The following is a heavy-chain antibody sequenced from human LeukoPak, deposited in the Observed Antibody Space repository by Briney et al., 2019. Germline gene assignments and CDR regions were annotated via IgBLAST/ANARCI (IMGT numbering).Heavy chain of an antibody. Sequence: ASVKVSCKASGYTFTSYDINWVRQAPGQGLEWMGWISAYNGNTNYAQKLQGRVTMITDTSTSTAYMELRSLRSDDTAVYYCARDLAAIFGVVIPSALDYWGQGTLVTVSS. CDR3: ARDLAAIFGVVIPSALDY. D-gene: IGHD3-3*01. V-gene: IGHV1-18*01. CDR2: ISAYNGNT. CDR1: GYTFTSYD. J-gene: IGHJ4*02.